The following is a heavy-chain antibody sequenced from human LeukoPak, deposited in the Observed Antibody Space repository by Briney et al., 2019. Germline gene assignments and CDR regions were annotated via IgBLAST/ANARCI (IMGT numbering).Heavy chain of an antibody. CDR1: GFTFDDYG. Sequence: PGGSLRLSCAASGFTFDDYGMSWVRQAPGKGLEWVSVIYSGGSTYYADSVKGRFTISRDNSKNTLYLQMNSLRAEDTAVYYCARDGGGDAYWGQGTLVTVSS. V-gene: IGHV3-66*02. D-gene: IGHD2-21*02. CDR2: IYSGGST. CDR3: ARDGGGDAY. J-gene: IGHJ4*02.